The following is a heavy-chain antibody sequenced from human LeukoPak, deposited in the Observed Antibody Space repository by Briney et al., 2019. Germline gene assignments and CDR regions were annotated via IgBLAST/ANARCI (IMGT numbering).Heavy chain of an antibody. CDR1: GNSISSYY. Sequence: SETLSLTCTVPGNSISSYYWSWIRQPAGKGLEWIGRIYTSGSTNYNPSLKSRVTMSVDTSKNQFSLNLSSLTAADTAFYYCARETTGLARYFDYWGQGTLVTVSS. J-gene: IGHJ4*02. D-gene: IGHD4-11*01. V-gene: IGHV4-4*07. CDR3: ARETTGLARYFDY. CDR2: IYTSGST.